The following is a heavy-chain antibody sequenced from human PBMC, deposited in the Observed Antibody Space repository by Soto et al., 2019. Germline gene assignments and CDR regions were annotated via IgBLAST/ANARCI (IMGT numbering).Heavy chain of an antibody. J-gene: IGHJ6*03. V-gene: IGHV3-23*01. CDR1: GFTFSSYA. CDR3: AKAPTYDILTGSYYHYYMAV. Sequence: EVQLLESGGGLVQPGGSLRLSCAASGFTFSSYAMSWVRQAPGKGLEWVSAISGFGGSTYYADSVKGRFTISRDNSKNTLYLQMNSLRAADTAVYYCAKAPTYDILTGSYYHYYMAVWGKGTTVTVSS. CDR2: ISGFGGST. D-gene: IGHD3-9*01.